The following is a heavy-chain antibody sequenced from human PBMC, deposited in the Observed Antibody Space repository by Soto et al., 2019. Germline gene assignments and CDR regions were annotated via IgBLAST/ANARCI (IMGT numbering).Heavy chain of an antibody. V-gene: IGHV4-30-4*01. CDR3: ARSSDSGGNSVRAFDI. CDR1: GGSISSGDYY. D-gene: IGHD2-21*02. Sequence: SETLSLTCTVSGGSISSGDYYWSWIRQPPGKGLEWSGYIYYSGSTYYNPSLKSRVTISVDTSKNQFSLKLSSVTAADTAVYYCARSSDSGGNSVRAFDIWGQGTMVTASS. CDR2: IYYSGST. J-gene: IGHJ3*02.